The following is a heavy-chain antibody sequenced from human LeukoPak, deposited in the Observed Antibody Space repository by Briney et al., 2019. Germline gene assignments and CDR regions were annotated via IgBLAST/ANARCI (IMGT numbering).Heavy chain of an antibody. CDR2: ISSSSSYI. CDR1: GFTFSSYS. J-gene: IGHJ4*02. D-gene: IGHD3-10*01. CDR3: ARDSSMLRGPLVIYYFDF. Sequence: GGSLRLSCAASGFTFSSYSMNWVRQAPGKGLEWVSSISSSSSYIYYADSVKGRFTISRDNSKNTLYLQMNSLRVEDTAVYYCARDSSMLRGPLVIYYFDFWGQGTLVTVSS. V-gene: IGHV3-21*04.